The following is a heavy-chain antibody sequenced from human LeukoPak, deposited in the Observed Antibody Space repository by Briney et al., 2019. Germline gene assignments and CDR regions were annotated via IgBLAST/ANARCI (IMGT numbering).Heavy chain of an antibody. CDR2: IYHSGST. CDR1: GYSISSGYY. V-gene: IGHV4-38-2*02. CDR3: ARGILWFGELLWAENWFDP. Sequence: PSETLSLTCTVSGYSISSGYYWGWIRQPPGKGLEWIGSIYHSGSTYYNPSLKSRVTISVDTSKNQFSLKLSSVTAADTAVYYCARGILWFGELLWAENWFDPWGQGTLVTVSS. D-gene: IGHD3-10*01. J-gene: IGHJ5*02.